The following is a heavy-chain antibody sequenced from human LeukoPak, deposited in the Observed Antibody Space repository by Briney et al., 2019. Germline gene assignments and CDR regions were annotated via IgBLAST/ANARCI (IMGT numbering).Heavy chain of an antibody. D-gene: IGHD5-12*01. CDR3: AKDIGVATMEDYFFDY. CDR1: GFTFDDYA. V-gene: IGHV3-9*01. J-gene: IGHJ4*02. Sequence: GGSLRLSCAAPGFTFDDYAMHWVRQAPGKGLEWVSSISWNSGNIGYADSVKGRFTISRDNAKNSLYLQMNSLRTDDTALYYCAKDIGVATMEDYFFDYWGQGTLVTVSS. CDR2: ISWNSGNI.